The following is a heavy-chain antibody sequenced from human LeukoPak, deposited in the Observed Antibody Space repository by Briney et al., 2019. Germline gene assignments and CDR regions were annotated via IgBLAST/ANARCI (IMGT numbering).Heavy chain of an antibody. CDR1: GFTFSSYA. V-gene: IGHV3-23*01. CDR2: LSDSGGST. CDR3: AKDLSYGMDV. J-gene: IGHJ6*02. Sequence: PGGSLRLSCAASGFTFSSYAMSWVRQAPGKGLEWVSALSDSGGSTYYADSVKGRFTISRDNSKNTLYLQMNSLRAEDTAVYYCAKDLSYGMDVWGQGTTVTVSS.